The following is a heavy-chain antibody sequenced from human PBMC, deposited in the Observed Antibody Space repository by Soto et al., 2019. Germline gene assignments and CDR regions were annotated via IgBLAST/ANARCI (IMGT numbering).Heavy chain of an antibody. CDR3: AKSIYDPDVEYFQH. D-gene: IGHD3-16*01. Sequence: GGSLRLSCAASGFTFSSYAMSWVRQTRGKGLEWVSAIRGNGGSSYYIDSVKGRFTISRDNSKNTLYLQMDSLRAEDTAVYYCAKSIYDPDVEYFQHWGQGTLVTVSS. CDR2: IRGNGGSS. J-gene: IGHJ1*01. V-gene: IGHV3-23*01. CDR1: GFTFSSYA.